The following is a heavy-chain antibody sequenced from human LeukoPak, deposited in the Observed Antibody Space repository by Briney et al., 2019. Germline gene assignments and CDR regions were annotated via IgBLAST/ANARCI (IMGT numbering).Heavy chain of an antibody. Sequence: TGGSLRLSCAASGFTFSSYAMHWVRQAPGKGLEWVAVMSYDGNNKYYADSVKGRFTLSRDNSKNTLYLQMNSLRAEDTAVYYRAKDGSGGWYGNLNYWGQGTLVTVSS. CDR3: AKDGSGGWYGNLNY. V-gene: IGHV3-30*18. D-gene: IGHD6-19*01. CDR1: GFTFSSYA. CDR2: MSYDGNNK. J-gene: IGHJ4*02.